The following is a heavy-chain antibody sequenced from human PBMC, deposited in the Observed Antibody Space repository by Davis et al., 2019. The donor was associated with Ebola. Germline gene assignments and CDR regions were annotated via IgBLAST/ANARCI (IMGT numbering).Heavy chain of an antibody. J-gene: IGHJ4*02. CDR2: IKPDGSDT. D-gene: IGHD4-23*01. CDR1: GFTFSNLW. Sequence: GESLKISCAASGFTFSNLWMTWVRQAPGKGLEWVATIKPDGSDTNYVDSVKGRFTISRDNAKKSLYLQMNTLKAEDTVVYFCARTTVADYWGQGTLVTVSS. CDR3: ARTTVADY. V-gene: IGHV3-7*01.